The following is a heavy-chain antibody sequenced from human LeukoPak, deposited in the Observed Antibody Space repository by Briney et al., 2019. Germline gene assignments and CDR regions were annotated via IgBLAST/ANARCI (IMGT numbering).Heavy chain of an antibody. CDR2: IKTDGGST. D-gene: IGHD4-23*01. J-gene: IGHJ6*02. Sequence: GGSLRLSCAASGSTFSSYRMHWVRHAPGKGLVWVSLIKTDGGSTSYADSVKGRFTISRDNAKNTLYLLMNSLRAEDTAVYYCARDEVTYGMDVWGQGTTVTVSS. CDR1: GSTFSSYR. CDR3: ARDEVTYGMDV. V-gene: IGHV3-74*01.